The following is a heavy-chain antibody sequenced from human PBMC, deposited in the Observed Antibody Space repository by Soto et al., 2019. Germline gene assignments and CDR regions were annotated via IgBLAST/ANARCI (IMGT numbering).Heavy chain of an antibody. V-gene: IGHV3-33*01. CDR2: IWYDSSNK. Sequence: LRLSCAASGFTFSTYVMHWVRQAPGKGLEWVAAIWYDSSNKYYAASLKGRFTISRDNSKNTLYLQMNSLGAEDTAVYYCASLLDAFDIWGQGTMVTVSS. CDR3: ASLLDAFDI. J-gene: IGHJ3*02. D-gene: IGHD2-15*01. CDR1: GFTFSTYV.